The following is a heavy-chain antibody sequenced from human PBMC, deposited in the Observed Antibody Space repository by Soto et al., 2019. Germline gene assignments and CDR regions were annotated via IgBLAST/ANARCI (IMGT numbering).Heavy chain of an antibody. CDR2: ISAYNGNT. Sequence: ASVKVSCKASGYTFTSYGISWVRQAPGQGLEWMGWISAYNGNTNYAQKLQGRVTMTTDTSTSTAYMELRSLRSDDTAVYYCARTITIFGVVIIPVAMDAWGKGTTVTVSS. D-gene: IGHD3-3*01. CDR1: GYTFTSYG. V-gene: IGHV1-18*01. CDR3: ARTITIFGVVIIPVAMDA. J-gene: IGHJ6*04.